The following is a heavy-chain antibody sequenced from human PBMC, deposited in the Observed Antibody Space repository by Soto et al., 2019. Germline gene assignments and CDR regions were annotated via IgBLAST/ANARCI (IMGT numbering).Heavy chain of an antibody. J-gene: IGHJ4*02. CDR1: GFTFSSYA. CDR3: ARYRSYYDSSGSYAPPY. CDR2: ISGSDATT. Sequence: EVQLLESGGGLVQPGGSLRLSCAASGFTFSSYAMNWVRQAPGKGLEWVSAISGSDATTHLADSVKGRFTISRDNSKNTLYLQMNSLRAEDTAVYYCARYRSYYDSSGSYAPPYWCQGTLVTVSS. V-gene: IGHV3-23*01. D-gene: IGHD3-22*01.